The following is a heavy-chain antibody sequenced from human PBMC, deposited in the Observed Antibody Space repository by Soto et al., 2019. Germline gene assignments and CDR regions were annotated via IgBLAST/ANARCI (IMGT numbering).Heavy chain of an antibody. V-gene: IGHV1-69*08. CDR1: GGNRYT. Sequence: QVQLVQSGAEVKKPGSSVKVSCKGSGGNRYTITWVRQAPGQGLEWMGRIIPMFGIATYAQNFQGRVTIRAEKSAGKGYLELSSLRSGDTAVYYCARDSGRSDVVPAAISAMDVWGQGTTVTVSS. CDR3: ARDSGRSDVVPAAISAMDV. CDR2: IIPMFGIA. J-gene: IGHJ6*02. D-gene: IGHD2-2*01.